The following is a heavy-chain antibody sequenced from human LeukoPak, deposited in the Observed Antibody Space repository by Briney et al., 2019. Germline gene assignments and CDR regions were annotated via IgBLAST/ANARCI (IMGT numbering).Heavy chain of an antibody. CDR3: AKEVLYYYYMDV. CDR1: GFTFSSYG. Sequence: GGTLRLSCAASGFTFSSYGMSWVRQAPGKGLEWVSAISGSGGSTYYADSVKGRFTISRDNSKNTLYLQMNSLRAEDTAVYYCAKEVLYYYYMDVWGKGTTVTVSS. CDR2: ISGSGGST. J-gene: IGHJ6*03. V-gene: IGHV3-23*01.